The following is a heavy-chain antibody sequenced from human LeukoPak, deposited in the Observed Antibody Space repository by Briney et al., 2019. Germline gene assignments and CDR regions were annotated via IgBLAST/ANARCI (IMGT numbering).Heavy chain of an antibody. Sequence: SETLSLTCTVSGDSIRSSRYHWAWIRQPPGKGLEWIGSSHYSGSTYYNPSLKSRVTISVDTPKNQLSLKLNSATSSDTAVYFCARRNYGCLLDYWGQGTLVTVSS. D-gene: IGHD4-17*01. V-gene: IGHV4-39*01. CDR2: SHYSGST. J-gene: IGHJ4*02. CDR3: ARRNYGCLLDY. CDR1: GDSIRSSRYH.